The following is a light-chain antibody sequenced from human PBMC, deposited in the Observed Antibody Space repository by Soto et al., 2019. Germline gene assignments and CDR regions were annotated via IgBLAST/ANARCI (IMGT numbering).Light chain of an antibody. CDR1: QSIGSW. Sequence: DIQMTQSPSTLSASVGDRVTITCRASQSIGSWLAWYQQKPGKAPKVLIYKASSLEGGVPSRFSGSGSGTEFTLTISSLQPDDFATYYCQQYSSYSRTFGQGTKVEIK. J-gene: IGKJ1*01. CDR2: KAS. CDR3: QQYSSYSRT. V-gene: IGKV1-5*03.